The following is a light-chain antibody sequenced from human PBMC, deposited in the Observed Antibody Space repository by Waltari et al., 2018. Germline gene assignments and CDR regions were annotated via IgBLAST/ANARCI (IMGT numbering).Light chain of an antibody. Sequence: EVVLTQSPGTLSLSPGERATLSCRDSQSVDSTYLAWYQQKPGQAPTLLIYKTSTRATGIPDRFSGSGAGTDFSLNINILEPGDSAVYYCQQFGGSPMYTFGLGTKLEIK. J-gene: IGKJ2*01. CDR3: QQFGGSPMYT. CDR2: KTS. V-gene: IGKV3-20*01. CDR1: QSVDSTY.